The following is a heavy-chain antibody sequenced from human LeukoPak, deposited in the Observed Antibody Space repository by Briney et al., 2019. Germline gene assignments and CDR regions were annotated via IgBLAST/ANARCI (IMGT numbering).Heavy chain of an antibody. CDR3: ARVEDIAVAGPDY. CDR2: IYYSGST. J-gene: IGHJ4*02. Sequence: PSETLSLTCTVSGGSISSFYWSWIRQHPGKGLEWIGYIYYSGSTCYNPSLKSRVTISVDTSKNQFSLKLSSVTAADTAVYYCARVEDIAVAGPDYWGQGTLVTVSS. D-gene: IGHD6-19*01. V-gene: IGHV4-59*06. CDR1: GGSISSFY.